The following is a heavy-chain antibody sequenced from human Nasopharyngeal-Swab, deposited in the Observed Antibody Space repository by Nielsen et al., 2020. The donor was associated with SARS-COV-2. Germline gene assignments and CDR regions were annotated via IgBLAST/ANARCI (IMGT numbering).Heavy chain of an antibody. J-gene: IGHJ4*02. V-gene: IGHV4-38-2*02. CDR3: ARDNHDYN. CDR1: GYSISSGYY. Sequence: SDTLSLTCTVSGYSISSGYYWGWIRQPPGKGLEWIGSIYHSGSTYYNPSLKSRVTISVDTSKNQFSLKLSSVTAADTAVYYCARDNHDYNWGQGTLVTVSS. CDR2: IYHSGST. D-gene: IGHD4-11*01.